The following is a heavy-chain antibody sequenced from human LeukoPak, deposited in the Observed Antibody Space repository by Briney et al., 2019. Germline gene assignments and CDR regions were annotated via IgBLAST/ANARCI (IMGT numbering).Heavy chain of an antibody. D-gene: IGHD4-17*01. Sequence: SETLSLTCTVSGGSISSGSYYWSWIRQPAGKGLEWIGRIYTSGSTNYNPSLKSRVTISVDTSKNQFSLKLSSVTAADTAVYYCARQGDYVKWFDPWGQGTLVTVSS. V-gene: IGHV4-61*02. J-gene: IGHJ5*02. CDR3: ARQGDYVKWFDP. CDR2: IYTSGST. CDR1: GGSISSGSYY.